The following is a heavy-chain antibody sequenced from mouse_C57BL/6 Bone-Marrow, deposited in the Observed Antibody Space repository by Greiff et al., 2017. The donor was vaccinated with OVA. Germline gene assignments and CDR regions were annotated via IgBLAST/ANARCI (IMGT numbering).Heavy chain of an antibody. J-gene: IGHJ4*01. CDR1: GYTFTDYE. CDR3: TRGYSNYYAMDY. Sequence: QVQLKESGAVLVRPGASVTLSCKASGYTFTDYEMHWVKQTPVHGLEWIGAIDPETGGTAYNQKFKGKAILTADKSASTAYMELRGLTSEDSAVYYCTRGYSNYYAMDYWGQGTSVTVSS. V-gene: IGHV1-15*01. CDR2: IDPETGGT. D-gene: IGHD2-5*01.